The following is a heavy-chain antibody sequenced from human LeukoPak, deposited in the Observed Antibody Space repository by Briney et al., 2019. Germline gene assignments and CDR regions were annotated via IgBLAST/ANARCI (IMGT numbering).Heavy chain of an antibody. Sequence: PSGTLSLTCTVSGGSISSSSYYWGWIRQPPGKGLEWIGSIYYSGSTYYNPSLKSRVTISVDTSKNQFSLKLSSVTAADTAVYYCASSAVQWLPFDIWGQGTMVTVSS. CDR2: IYYSGST. CDR1: GGSISSSSYY. V-gene: IGHV4-39*01. CDR3: ASSAVQWLPFDI. J-gene: IGHJ3*02. D-gene: IGHD6-19*01.